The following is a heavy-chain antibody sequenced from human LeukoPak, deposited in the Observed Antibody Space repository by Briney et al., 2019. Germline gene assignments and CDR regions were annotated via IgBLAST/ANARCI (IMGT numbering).Heavy chain of an antibody. J-gene: IGHJ4*02. D-gene: IGHD5-18*01. CDR1: GFTFSSHV. V-gene: IGHV3-30*02. Sequence: GGSLMHSFAGPGFTFSSHVRPRVPQAPGKVLEWVAFIRYDGSNKYYADSVKGRFTISIHNPKNTLSLQINSLRAEDTALYYCAREYIQYSYGYGGAVYWGQGALVTVSS. CDR2: IRYDGSNK. CDR3: AREYIQYSYGYGGAVY.